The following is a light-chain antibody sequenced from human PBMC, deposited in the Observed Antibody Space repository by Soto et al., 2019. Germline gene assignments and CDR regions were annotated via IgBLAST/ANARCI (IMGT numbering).Light chain of an antibody. J-gene: IGLJ3*02. V-gene: IGLV2-11*01. CDR1: SSDVGGYNY. CDR2: DVN. Sequence: QSALTQPASVSGSPGQSITISCTGTSSDVGGYNYVSWYQQHPGKAPKLMIYDVNKWPSGVPDRFSGSKSGNTASLTISGLQAEDEADYYCCSNAGSYTWVFGGGTKLTVL. CDR3: CSNAGSYTWV.